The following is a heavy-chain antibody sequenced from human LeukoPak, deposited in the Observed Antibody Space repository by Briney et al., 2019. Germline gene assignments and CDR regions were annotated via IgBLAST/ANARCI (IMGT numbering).Heavy chain of an antibody. V-gene: IGHV1-18*01. J-gene: IGHJ4*02. Sequence: ASLKVSCKASGYTFTSYGISWVRQAPGQGLEWRGWISAYNGNTNYAQKLQGRVTITTDESTSTAYMELSSLRSEDTAVYYCAGGNYYGSGKSAHYFDYWGQGTLVTVSS. CDR2: ISAYNGNT. CDR1: GYTFTSYG. D-gene: IGHD3-10*01. CDR3: AGGNYYGSGKSAHYFDY.